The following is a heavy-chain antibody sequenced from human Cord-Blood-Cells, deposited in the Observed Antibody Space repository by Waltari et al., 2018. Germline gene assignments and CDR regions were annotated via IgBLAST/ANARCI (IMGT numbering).Heavy chain of an antibody. CDR3: ARGCHGDYFDY. D-gene: IGHD3-10*01. CDR2: IDWDADK. CDR1: GFSPSTSGLR. V-gene: IGHV2-70*04. J-gene: IGHJ4*02. Sequence: QVPWKESGPALVKPTPTLTLTGTFFGFSPSTSGLRVSWIRQPPGKALEWLARIDWDADKFYSTSLKTRLTISKDPSKNQVVLTMTNMDPVDTATYYCARGCHGDYFDYWGQGTLVTVSS.